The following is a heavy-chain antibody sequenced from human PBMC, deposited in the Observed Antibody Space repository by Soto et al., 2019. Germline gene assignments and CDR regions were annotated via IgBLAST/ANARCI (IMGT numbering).Heavy chain of an antibody. Sequence: GGSLRLSCAASGFTFSSYAMSWVRQAPGKELEWVSAISGSGGSTYYADSVKGRFTISRDNSKNTLYLQMNSLRAEDTAVYYCAKTWGYCSSTSCRPGVFDYWGQGTLVTVSS. CDR1: GFTFSSYA. J-gene: IGHJ4*02. CDR3: AKTWGYCSSTSCRPGVFDY. V-gene: IGHV3-23*01. D-gene: IGHD2-2*01. CDR2: ISGSGGST.